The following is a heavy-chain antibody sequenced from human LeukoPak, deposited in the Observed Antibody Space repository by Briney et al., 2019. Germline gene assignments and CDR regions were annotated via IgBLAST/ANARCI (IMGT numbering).Heavy chain of an antibody. V-gene: IGHV4-34*01. Sequence: SETLSLTCSVSGGSITSYYWSWIRQPPGKGLEWIGEINHSGSTNYNPSLKSRVTISVDTSKNQFSLKLSSVTAADTAVYYCARRPSGFDYWGQGTLVTVSS. D-gene: IGHD6-25*01. CDR3: ARRPSGFDY. CDR2: INHSGST. CDR1: GGSITSYY. J-gene: IGHJ4*02.